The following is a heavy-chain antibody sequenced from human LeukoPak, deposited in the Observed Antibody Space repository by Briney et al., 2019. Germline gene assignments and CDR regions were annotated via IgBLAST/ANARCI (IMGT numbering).Heavy chain of an antibody. CDR2: VYTSGST. Sequence: SETLSLTCNVSGGSISGYYWSWIRQPAGKGLEWIGRVYTSGSTNYNPSLKSRVTMSVETSKSQFSLKLSSVTAADTAIYYCARGGEVGGTVSRFDYWRQGTLVTVSS. CDR1: GGSISGYY. J-gene: IGHJ4*02. CDR3: ARGGEVGGTVSRFDY. V-gene: IGHV4-4*07. D-gene: IGHD1-26*01.